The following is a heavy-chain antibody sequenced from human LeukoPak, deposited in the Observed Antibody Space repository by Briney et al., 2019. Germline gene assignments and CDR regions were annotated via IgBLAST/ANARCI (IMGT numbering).Heavy chain of an antibody. CDR3: AKVASWNYRAIDY. J-gene: IGHJ4*02. D-gene: IGHD1-7*01. CDR1: GFTFSSYG. CDR2: IRYDGSNK. Sequence: GSLRLSCAASGFTFSSYGMHWVRQAPGKGLEWVAFIRYDGSNKYYADSVKGRFTISRDNSKNTLYLQMNSLRAEDTAVYYCAKVASWNYRAIDYWGQGTLVTVSS. V-gene: IGHV3-30*02.